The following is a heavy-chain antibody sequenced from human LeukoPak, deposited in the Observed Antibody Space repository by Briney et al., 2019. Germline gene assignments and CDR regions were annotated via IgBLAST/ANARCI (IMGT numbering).Heavy chain of an antibody. V-gene: IGHV3-9*01. CDR2: ISWNSGSI. D-gene: IGHD6-19*01. CDR1: GFTFDDYA. J-gene: IGHJ6*02. Sequence: GGSLRLSCAASGFTFDDYAMHWVRQAPGKGLEWVSGISWNSGSIGYADSVKGRFTISRDNAKNSLYLQMNSLRAEDTALYYCAKDRQWLPRGYGMDVWGQGTTVTVSS. CDR3: AKDRQWLPRGYGMDV.